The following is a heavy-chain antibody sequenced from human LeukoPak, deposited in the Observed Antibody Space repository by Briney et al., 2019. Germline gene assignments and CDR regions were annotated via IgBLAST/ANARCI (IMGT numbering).Heavy chain of an antibody. D-gene: IGHD3-3*01. CDR2: INHSGST. CDR3: ARGGRFLEWLFYPTPKYNWFDP. Sequence: SKTLSLTCAVYGGSFSGYYWSWIRQPPGKGLVWIGEINHSGSTNYNPSLKSRVTISVDASKNQFSLKLSSVTAADTTVYYCARGGRFLEWLFYPTPKYNWFDPWGQGTLVTVSS. J-gene: IGHJ5*02. CDR1: GGSFSGYY. V-gene: IGHV4-34*01.